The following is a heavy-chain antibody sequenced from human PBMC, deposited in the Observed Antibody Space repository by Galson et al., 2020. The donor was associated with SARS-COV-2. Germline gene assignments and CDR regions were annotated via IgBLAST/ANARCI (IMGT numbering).Heavy chain of an antibody. J-gene: IGHJ6*02. Sequence: GESLKISCAASGFTFSSYGMHWVRQAPGKGLEWVAVISYDGSNKYYEDSVKGRFTISRDNSKNTLYLQMNSLRAEDTAVYYCAKVKEERDYYYYGMDVWGQGTTVTVSS. CDR1: GFTFSSYG. CDR3: AKVKEERDYYYYGMDV. V-gene: IGHV3-30*18. D-gene: IGHD1-26*01. CDR2: ISYDGSNK.